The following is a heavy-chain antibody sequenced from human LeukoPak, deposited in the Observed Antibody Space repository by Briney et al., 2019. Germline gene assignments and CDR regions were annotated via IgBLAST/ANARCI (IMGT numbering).Heavy chain of an antibody. Sequence: SETLSLTCAVSGGSISSSNWWSWVRQPPGKGLEWIGEIYHSGSTNYNPSLKSRVTISVDKSKNQFSLKLSSVTAADTAVYYCARGRWLVENWFDPWGQGTLVTVSS. V-gene: IGHV4-4*02. J-gene: IGHJ5*02. D-gene: IGHD6-19*01. CDR3: ARGRWLVENWFDP. CDR1: GGSISSSNW. CDR2: IYHSGST.